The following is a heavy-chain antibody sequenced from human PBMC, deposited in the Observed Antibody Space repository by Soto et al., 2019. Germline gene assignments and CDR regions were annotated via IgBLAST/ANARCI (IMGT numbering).Heavy chain of an antibody. J-gene: IGHJ6*03. CDR2: INWNGGST. CDR1: GFTFDDYG. CDR3: ARVIEYSSSSRQDYYYYYMDV. Sequence: EVQLVESGGGVVRPGGSLRLSCAASGFTFDDYGMSWVRQAPGKGLEWVSGINWNGGSTGYADSVKGRFTISRDNAKNSLYLQMNSLRAEDTDLYHCARVIEYSSSSRQDYYYYYMDVWGKGTTVTVSS. V-gene: IGHV3-20*01. D-gene: IGHD6-6*01.